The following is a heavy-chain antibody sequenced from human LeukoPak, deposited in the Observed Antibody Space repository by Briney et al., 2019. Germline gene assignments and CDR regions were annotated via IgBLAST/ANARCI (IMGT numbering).Heavy chain of an antibody. V-gene: IGHV3-23*01. CDR3: AKRPDILTGYFDY. Sequence: GGSLRLSCAASGFTFSDYAMTWVRQAPGKGLEWVSAISGGGAGTYYADSVKGRFTISRDNSKNTLYLQMNSLRAGDTAVYYCAKRPDILTGYFDYWGQGTLVTVSS. D-gene: IGHD3-9*01. J-gene: IGHJ4*02. CDR1: GFTFSDYA. CDR2: ISGGGAGT.